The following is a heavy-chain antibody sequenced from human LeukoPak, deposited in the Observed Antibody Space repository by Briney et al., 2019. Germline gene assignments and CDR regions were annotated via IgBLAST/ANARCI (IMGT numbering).Heavy chain of an antibody. Sequence: SETLSLTCTVSGGSISSYYWSWIRQPPGKGLEWIGYIYDSGSTNYNPSLKSRVTISVDTSKNQFSLKLSSVTAADTAVYYCASSFCGGDCKTHAFDIWGQGTMVTVSS. V-gene: IGHV4-59*01. CDR2: IYDSGST. CDR3: ASSFCGGDCKTHAFDI. CDR1: GGSISSYY. D-gene: IGHD2-21*02. J-gene: IGHJ3*02.